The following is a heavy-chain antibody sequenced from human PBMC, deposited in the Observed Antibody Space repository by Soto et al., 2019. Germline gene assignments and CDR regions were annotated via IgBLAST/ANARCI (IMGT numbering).Heavy chain of an antibody. CDR3: AKDLGSSGLDAFDI. CDR2: ISWNSGSI. D-gene: IGHD3-22*01. J-gene: IGHJ3*02. V-gene: IGHV3-9*01. Sequence: PGGSLRLSCAASGFTFDDYAMHWVRQAPGKGLEWVSGISWNSGSIGYADSVKGRFTISRDNAKNSLYLQMDSLRAEDTALYYCAKDLGSSGLDAFDIWGQGTMVTVS. CDR1: GFTFDDYA.